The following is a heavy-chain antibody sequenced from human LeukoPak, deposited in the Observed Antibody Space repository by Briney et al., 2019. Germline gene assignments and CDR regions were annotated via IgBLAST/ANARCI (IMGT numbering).Heavy chain of an antibody. CDR2: ISSDGGNK. J-gene: IGHJ3*02. CDR3: ARGAYELDAFDI. D-gene: IGHD3-22*01. Sequence: GGSLRLSCAASGFIFSDYPMHWVRQAPGKGLEWVAVISSDGGNKYHAESVKGRFTISRDNSNNTLYLQMSSLRDDVGAVYFCARGAYELDAFDIWGQGTMVIVSS. V-gene: IGHV3-30-3*01. CDR1: GFIFSDYP.